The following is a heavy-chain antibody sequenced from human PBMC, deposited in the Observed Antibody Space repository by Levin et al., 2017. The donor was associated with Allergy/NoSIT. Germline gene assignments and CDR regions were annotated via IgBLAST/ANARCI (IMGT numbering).Heavy chain of an antibody. Sequence: WASVKVSCKASGYTFIGYYIHWVRQAPGQGLEWMGRINPNSGGTNFAQMFQGRVTMTRDTSISTAYMELNRLRSDDTAVYYCAREGTGSVSSFPSWGQGTLVTVSS. CDR1: GYTFIGYY. J-gene: IGHJ5*02. CDR3: AREGTGSVSSFPS. D-gene: IGHD2-8*02. CDR2: INPNSGGT. V-gene: IGHV1-2*06.